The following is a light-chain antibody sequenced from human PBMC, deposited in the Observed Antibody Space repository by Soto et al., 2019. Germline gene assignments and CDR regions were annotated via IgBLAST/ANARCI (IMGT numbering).Light chain of an antibody. CDR2: GAS. Sequence: EIVLTQSPGTLSLSPGERATLSCRASQTVTSNYLAWYQRKPGQAPRLLIYGASSRATDIPDRFSGSGSGTEYTLTLTRLEPEDFAVYFCQQYAGCPSTFGQGTKVEIK. V-gene: IGKV3-20*01. J-gene: IGKJ1*01. CDR3: QQYAGCPST. CDR1: QTVTSNY.